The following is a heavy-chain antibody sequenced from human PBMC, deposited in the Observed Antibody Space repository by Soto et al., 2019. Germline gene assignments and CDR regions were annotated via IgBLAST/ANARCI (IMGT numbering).Heavy chain of an antibody. Sequence: QVQLMQSGAEVKKPGASVKVSCKASGDTFTDYYIHWVRQAPGQGLEWMGTVNPSGGHTTYAQHFRGRVTMTRDTCTSTLYMELTSLRSDDTAIYYGARGGNVVVVTAALDYWGQGTLVTVSS. CDR2: VNPSGGHT. V-gene: IGHV1-46*01. CDR3: ARGGNVVVVTAALDY. D-gene: IGHD2-21*02. J-gene: IGHJ4*02. CDR1: GDTFTDYY.